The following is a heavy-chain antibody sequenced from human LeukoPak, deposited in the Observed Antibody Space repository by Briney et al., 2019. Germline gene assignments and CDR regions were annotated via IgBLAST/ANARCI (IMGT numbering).Heavy chain of an antibody. V-gene: IGHV3-20*04. CDR3: AKDRGSYLWYYYMDV. CDR1: GFTFDDYG. Sequence: GGSLRLSCAASGFTFDDYGMSWVRQAPGKGLEWVSGINWNGGSTGYADSVKGRFTISRDNAKNSLYLQMNSLRAEDTAVYYCAKDRGSYLWYYYMDVWGKGTTVTISS. CDR2: INWNGGST. D-gene: IGHD1-26*01. J-gene: IGHJ6*03.